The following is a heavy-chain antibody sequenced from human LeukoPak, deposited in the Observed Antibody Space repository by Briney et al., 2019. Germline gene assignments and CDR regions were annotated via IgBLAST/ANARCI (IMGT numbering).Heavy chain of an antibody. CDR2: IKSDGGTT. Sequence: GGSLRLSCAASGFTFNNAWMSWVRQAPGKRLEWIARIKSDGGTTDYAAPVKGRFTISRDDSKNTLYLQMNSLKTEDTAVYYCTIHRGYCSGGSCLGIWGQGTMVTVSS. CDR3: TIHRGYCSGGSCLGI. CDR1: GFTFNNAW. V-gene: IGHV3-15*01. J-gene: IGHJ3*02. D-gene: IGHD2-15*01.